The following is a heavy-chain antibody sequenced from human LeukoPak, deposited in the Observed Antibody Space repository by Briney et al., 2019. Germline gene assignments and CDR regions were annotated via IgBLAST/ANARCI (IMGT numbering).Heavy chain of an antibody. CDR2: ISAYNGNT. CDR1: GYTFTSYG. Sequence: PGASVKVSCKASGYTFTSYGISWVRQAPGQGLEWMGWISAYNGNTNYAQKLQGRVTMTTDTSTSTAYMELRSLRSDDTAVYYCGFSEAAAGTIDAFDIWGQGTMVTVSS. J-gene: IGHJ3*02. D-gene: IGHD6-13*01. CDR3: GFSEAAAGTIDAFDI. V-gene: IGHV1-18*01.